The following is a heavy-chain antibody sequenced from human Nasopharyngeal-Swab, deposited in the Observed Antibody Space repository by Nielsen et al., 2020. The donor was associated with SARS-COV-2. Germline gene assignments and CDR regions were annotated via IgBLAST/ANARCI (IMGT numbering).Heavy chain of an antibody. V-gene: IGHV3-48*03. CDR2: ISSRGDSR. Sequence: GESLKISCAASGFTFSSYEMNWVRQAPGKGLEWVSSISSRGDSRSYADSVKGRFTISRDDAKNSLYLQLNSLRAEDTAVYFCARVIYYSDTSGSYYFDYWGQGSLVTVAS. J-gene: IGHJ4*02. CDR1: GFTFSSYE. D-gene: IGHD3-22*01. CDR3: ARVIYYSDTSGSYYFDY.